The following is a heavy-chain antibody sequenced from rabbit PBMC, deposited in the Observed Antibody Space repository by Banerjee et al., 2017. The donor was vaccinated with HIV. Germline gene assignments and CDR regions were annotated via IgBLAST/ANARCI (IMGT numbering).Heavy chain of an antibody. CDR1: GFSFSSSYY. J-gene: IGHJ6*01. CDR3: AGEDYSYDDYGDFDL. D-gene: IGHD2-1*01. Sequence: QEQLEESGGDLVKPEGSLTLTCTASGFSFSSSYYMCCGRQAPGKGLEWIGCIGTGSGSTHCASWAKGRFTISKTSSTTVTLQMTSLTAADTSSYFCAGEDYSYDDYGDFDLWGQGTLVTVS. V-gene: IGHV1S45*01. CDR2: IGTGSGST.